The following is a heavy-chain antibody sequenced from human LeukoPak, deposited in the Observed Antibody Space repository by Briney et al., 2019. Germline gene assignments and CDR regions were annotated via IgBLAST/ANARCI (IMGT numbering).Heavy chain of an antibody. J-gene: IGHJ4*02. D-gene: IGHD4-17*01. CDR1: GGSISSGGYY. CDR2: IYYSGST. V-gene: IGHV4-31*03. CDR3: ARGGSATVTDY. Sequence: SETLSLTCTVSGGSISSGGYYWSWIRQHPGKGLGWIGYIYYSGSTYYNPSLKSRVTISVDTSKNQFSLKLSSVTAADTAVYYCARGGSATVTDYWGQGTLVTVSS.